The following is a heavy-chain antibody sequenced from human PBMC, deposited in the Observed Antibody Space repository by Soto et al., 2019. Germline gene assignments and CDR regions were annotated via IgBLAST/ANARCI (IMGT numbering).Heavy chain of an antibody. CDR2: INHSGST. Sequence: PSETLSLTCALYGGSFSGYYWSWIRQPPGKGLEWIGEINHSGSTNYNPSLKSRVTISVDTSKNQFSLKLSSVTAADTAVYYCATSRRYGDEYFDYWGQGTLVTVSS. CDR1: GGSFSGYY. V-gene: IGHV4-34*01. J-gene: IGHJ4*02. D-gene: IGHD4-17*01. CDR3: ATSRRYGDEYFDY.